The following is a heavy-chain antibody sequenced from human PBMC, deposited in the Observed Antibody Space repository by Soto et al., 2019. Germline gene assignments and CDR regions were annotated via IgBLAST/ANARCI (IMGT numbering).Heavy chain of an antibody. D-gene: IGHD3-10*01. CDR1: GYSISSGYY. CDR2: IHHSGTT. CDR3: ARARDTMVRGVIIMNYYGMDV. V-gene: IGHV4-38-2*01. Sequence: SETLSLTCAVSGYSISSGYYWGWIRQPSGKGLEWIGNIHHSGTTYYNPSLKSRVTISIDRSKNQFSLKLISVTAADTAVYYCARARDTMVRGVIIMNYYGMDVWGQGTTVTVSS. J-gene: IGHJ6*02.